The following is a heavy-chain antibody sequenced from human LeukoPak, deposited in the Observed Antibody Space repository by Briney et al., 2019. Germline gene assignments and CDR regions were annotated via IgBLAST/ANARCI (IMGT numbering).Heavy chain of an antibody. CDR2: MNPNSGNT. J-gene: IGHJ5*02. Sequence: ASVKVSCKASGYTFTSHDINWVRQATGQGLEWMGWMNPNSGNTGYAQKFQGRVTMTRNTSISTAYMELSSLRSEDTAVYYCAREGSIFGVVKGFDPWGQGTLVTVSS. CDR3: AREGSIFGVVKGFDP. V-gene: IGHV1-8*01. D-gene: IGHD3-3*01. CDR1: GYTFTSHD.